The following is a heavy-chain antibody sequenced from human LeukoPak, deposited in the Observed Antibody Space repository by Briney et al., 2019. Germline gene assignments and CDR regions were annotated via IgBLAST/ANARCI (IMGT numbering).Heavy chain of an antibody. J-gene: IGHJ4*02. V-gene: IGHV3-30*03. Sequence: PGGSLRPSCEASGFTFSHYWLTWVRQAPVKVREWVAVISYDGSNKYYADSVKGRFTISRYNSKNMLYLQMNRLRAEDAAVYYCARDRGYSGYDFDYWGQGTLVTVSS. D-gene: IGHD5-12*01. CDR1: GFTFSHYW. CDR2: ISYDGSNK. CDR3: ARDRGYSGYDFDY.